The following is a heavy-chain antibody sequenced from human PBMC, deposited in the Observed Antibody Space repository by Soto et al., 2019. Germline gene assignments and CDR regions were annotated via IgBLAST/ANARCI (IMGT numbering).Heavy chain of an antibody. CDR2: IYYSGST. J-gene: IGHJ6*02. V-gene: IGHV4-31*03. Sequence: SETLSLTCTVSGGSISSGGYYWSWIRQHPGKGLEWIGYIYYSGSTYYNPSLKSRVTISVDTSKNQFSLKLSSVTAADTAVYYCARDKDRFAEADVWGQGTTVTVSS. CDR1: GGSISSGGYY. D-gene: IGHD3-3*01. CDR3: ARDKDRFAEADV.